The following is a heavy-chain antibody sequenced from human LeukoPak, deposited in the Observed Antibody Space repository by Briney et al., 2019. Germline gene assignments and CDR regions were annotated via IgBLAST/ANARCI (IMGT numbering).Heavy chain of an antibody. J-gene: IGHJ5*02. V-gene: IGHV1-2*02. D-gene: IGHD2-8*02. Sequence: ASVKVAFTASGYTFTGYYMHWVRQAPGQGLEWMGWINPNSGGTNYAQKFQGRVTMTRDTSISTAYMEMSGLRSDDTAVYYCTRVKVAGGSEGFGPLGQGTLLTVSS. CDR3: TRVKVAGGSEGFGP. CDR2: INPNSGGT. CDR1: GYTFTGYY.